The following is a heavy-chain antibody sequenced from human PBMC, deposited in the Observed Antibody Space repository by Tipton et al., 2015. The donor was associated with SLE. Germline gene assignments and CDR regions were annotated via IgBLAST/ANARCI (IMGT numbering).Heavy chain of an antibody. V-gene: IGHV4-39*07. D-gene: IGHD6-13*01. Sequence: TLSLTCTVSGGSITNDNSYWGWIRQPPGKGLEWIGEINHSGSTNYNPSLKSRVTISVDTSKNQFSLKLSSVTAADTAVYYCARTVAAAGPFDYWGQGTLVTVSS. CDR3: ARTVAAAGPFDY. CDR2: INHSGST. J-gene: IGHJ4*02. CDR1: GGSITNDNSY.